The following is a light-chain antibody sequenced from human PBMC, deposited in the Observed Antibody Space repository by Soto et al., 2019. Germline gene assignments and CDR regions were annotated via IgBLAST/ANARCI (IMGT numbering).Light chain of an antibody. Sequence: DIPMTQSPSSLSASVGDRVTITCRASQDISNYLAWYQQRPGKVPKLLIYAASTLRSGVPSRFSGSGSGTDFTLTISSLLPEDVATYYCQNLDSAAFTFGPGTKVDIK. CDR1: QDISNY. V-gene: IGKV1-27*01. J-gene: IGKJ3*01. CDR2: AAS. CDR3: QNLDSAAFT.